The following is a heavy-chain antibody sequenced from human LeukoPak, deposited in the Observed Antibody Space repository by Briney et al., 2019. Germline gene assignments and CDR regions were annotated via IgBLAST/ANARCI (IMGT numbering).Heavy chain of an antibody. D-gene: IGHD3-3*01. CDR2: INPNSGGT. Sequence: ASAKVSCKASGYTFTGYYMHWVRQAPGQGLEWMGWINPNSGGTNYAQKFQGRVTMTRDTSISTAYMELSRLRSDDTAVYYCARDRGGVTIFEADYWGQGTLVTVSS. CDR3: ARDRGGVTIFEADY. J-gene: IGHJ4*02. V-gene: IGHV1-2*02. CDR1: GYTFTGYY.